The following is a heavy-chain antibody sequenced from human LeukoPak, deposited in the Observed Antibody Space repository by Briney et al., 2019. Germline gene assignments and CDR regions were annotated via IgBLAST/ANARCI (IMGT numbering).Heavy chain of an antibody. CDR3: ATASITKVRGSGRRNRVQP. J-gene: IGHJ5*02. CDR1: GYTLTELS. V-gene: IGHV1-24*01. Sequence: ASVKVSCKVSGYTLTELSMHWVRQAPGKGLEWMGGFDPEDGETIYAQKFQGRVTMTEDTSTDTAYMELSSLRSEDTAVYYCATASITKVRGSGRRNRVQPWGQGTLVTVSS. D-gene: IGHD3-10*01. CDR2: FDPEDGET.